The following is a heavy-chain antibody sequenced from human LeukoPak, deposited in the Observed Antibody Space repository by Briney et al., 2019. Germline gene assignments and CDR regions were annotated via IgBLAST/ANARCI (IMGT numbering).Heavy chain of an antibody. V-gene: IGHV3-74*01. CDR1: GLTFSSYW. CDR2: ISRDGSST. CDR3: ARDCSTSCYEGVDY. J-gene: IGHJ4*02. D-gene: IGHD2-2*01. Sequence: GGSLRLSCAASGLTFSSYWMHWVRQAPGKGLVWVSRISRDGSSTSYADSVKGRFTISRDNSKNTLYLQMNSLRAEDTAVYYCARDCSTSCYEGVDYWGQGTLVTVSS.